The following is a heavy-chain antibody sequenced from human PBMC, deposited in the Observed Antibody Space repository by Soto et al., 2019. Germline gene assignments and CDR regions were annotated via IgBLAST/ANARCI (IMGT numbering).Heavy chain of an antibody. CDR1: GGSISSYY. CDR3: ARHLVSVDRGVTFYYMDV. V-gene: IGHV4-59*08. D-gene: IGHD3-10*01. Sequence: LSLTCTVSGGSISSYYWSWIQQPPGKGLEWIGYIYYSGSTNYNPSLKSRVTISVDTSKNQFSLKLSSVTAADTAVYYCARHLVSVDRGVTFYYMDVWGKGTTVTVSS. CDR2: IYYSGST. J-gene: IGHJ6*03.